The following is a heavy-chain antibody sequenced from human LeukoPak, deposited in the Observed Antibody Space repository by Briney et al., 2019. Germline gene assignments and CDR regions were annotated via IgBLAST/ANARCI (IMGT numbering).Heavy chain of an antibody. CDR2: IIPIFGTA. CDR3: ASSYVSYYDSSGYEVPIDY. CDR1: GGAFSSYA. J-gene: IGHJ4*02. Sequence: SVKVSCKASGGAFSSYAISWVRQAPGQGLEWMGRIIPIFGTANYAQKFQGRVTITTDESTSTAYMELSSLRSEDTAVYYCASSYVSYYDSSGYEVPIDYWGQGTLVTVSS. V-gene: IGHV1-69*05. D-gene: IGHD3-22*01.